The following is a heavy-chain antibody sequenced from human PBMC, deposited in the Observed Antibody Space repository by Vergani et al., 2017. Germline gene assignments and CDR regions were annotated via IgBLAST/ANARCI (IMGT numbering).Heavy chain of an antibody. CDR2: ISPDGSTT. D-gene: IGHD1-1*01. CDR1: GFSFRGHG. J-gene: IGHJ2*01. V-gene: IGHV3-33*08. CDR3: VRLPRGAWSFDH. Sequence: QVHLVESGGGVVQPGRSLTLSCVASGFSFRGHGMHWVRQAPGKGLEWVAYISPDGSTTSYVDSVKGRFTISRDNTKNALSLQMSGLRVEDTAVYYCVRLPRGAWSFDHWGRGTLITVSS.